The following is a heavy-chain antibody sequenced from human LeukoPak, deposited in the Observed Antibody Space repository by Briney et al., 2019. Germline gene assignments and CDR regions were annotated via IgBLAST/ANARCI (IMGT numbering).Heavy chain of an antibody. V-gene: IGHV4-39*07. CDR1: GGSMSTSSYY. J-gene: IGHJ6*03. CDR3: ARVRRVGGIRMTVILKAKGGYMDL. Sequence: SETLSLTCTVSGGSMSTSSYYWGWIRQSPGKGLEWFGGVHYGGGTYYNPSFESRDAESVDTAKNQFSLNMTSLTAAETAIYYCARVRRVGGIRMTVILKAKGGYMDLWGKGTTVTVSS. D-gene: IGHD3-22*01. CDR2: VHYGGGT.